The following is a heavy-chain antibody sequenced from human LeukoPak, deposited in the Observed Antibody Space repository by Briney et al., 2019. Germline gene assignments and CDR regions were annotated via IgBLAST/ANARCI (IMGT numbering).Heavy chain of an antibody. Sequence: ASVKVSCKASGYTFTGYYMHWVRQAPGQGLEWMGWINPNSGGTNYAQKFQGRVTMTRDTSISTAYMELRSLRSDDTAVYYCARDPRRNYYMDVWGKGTTVTISS. J-gene: IGHJ6*03. CDR1: GYTFTGYY. V-gene: IGHV1-2*02. CDR3: ARDPRRNYYMDV. CDR2: INPNSGGT.